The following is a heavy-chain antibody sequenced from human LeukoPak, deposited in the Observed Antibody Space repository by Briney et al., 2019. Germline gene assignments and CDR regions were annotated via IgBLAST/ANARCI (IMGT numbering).Heavy chain of an antibody. CDR3: AKGQQLVSEYYFDY. CDR2: ISWNSGSI. D-gene: IGHD6-13*01. Sequence: GGSLRLSCAASGFTFDDYAMHWVRQAPGKGLEWVSGISWNSGSIGYADSVKGRFTISRDNAKNSLYLQMNSLRAEDMALYYCAKGQQLVSEYYFDYWGQGTLVTVSS. CDR1: GFTFDDYA. V-gene: IGHV3-9*03. J-gene: IGHJ4*02.